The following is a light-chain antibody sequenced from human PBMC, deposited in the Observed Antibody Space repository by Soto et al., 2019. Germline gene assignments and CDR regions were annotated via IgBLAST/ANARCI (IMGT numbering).Light chain of an antibody. CDR2: GAS. CDR1: QSVSSDY. V-gene: IGKV3-20*01. J-gene: IGKJ3*01. CDR3: QQYGSSPIT. Sequence: EIVLTQSPGTLSLSRGDRATLSCRASQSVSSDYLAWYQQKPGQAPRLLIFGASIRATGISDRFGGSGSGTDFTLTISRLEPEDFEVYYCQQYGSSPITFGPGTKVHIK.